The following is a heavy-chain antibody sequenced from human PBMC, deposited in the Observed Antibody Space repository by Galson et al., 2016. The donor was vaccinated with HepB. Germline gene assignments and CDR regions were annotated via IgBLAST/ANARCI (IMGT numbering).Heavy chain of an antibody. V-gene: IGHV3-74*01. D-gene: IGHD2-8*01. CDR1: GFTFSDHW. Sequence: SLRLSCAASGFTFSDHWMHWVRQVAGKGLVWVSDIANDCSISRYGDYVKGRFTISRDNAKNTLHLQMNSLRVEDMAVYYCVRDDLTNEGILDNWGQGTMVTVSS. CDR2: IANDCSIS. CDR3: VRDDLTNEGILDN. J-gene: IGHJ3*02.